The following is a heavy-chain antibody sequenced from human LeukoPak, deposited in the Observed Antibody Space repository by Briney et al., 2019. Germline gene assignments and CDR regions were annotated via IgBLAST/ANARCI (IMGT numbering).Heavy chain of an antibody. CDR3: ARRRRGDFDDSIDY. D-gene: IGHD4-17*01. V-gene: IGHV4-39*07. CDR1: DDSLSTYY. Sequence: SGTLSLTCTVSDDSLSTYYWGWIRQPPGKGLEWIGSLDYVGSTYYNPSLKSRVTISLDTSKNQFSLKLSSVTAADTAVYYCARRRRGDFDDSIDYWGQGTLVTVSS. J-gene: IGHJ4*02. CDR2: LDYVGST.